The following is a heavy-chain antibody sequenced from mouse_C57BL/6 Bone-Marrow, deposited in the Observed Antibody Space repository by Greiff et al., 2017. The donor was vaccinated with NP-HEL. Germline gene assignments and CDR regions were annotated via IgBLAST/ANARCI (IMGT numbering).Heavy chain of an antibody. CDR2: SRNKANDYTT. Sequence: EVKVVESGGGLVQSGRSLRLSCATSGFTFSDFYMEWVRQAPGKGLEWIAASRNKANDYTTEYSASVKGRFIVSRDTSQSILYLQMNALRAEDTAIYYCARDAYYYGSSWYFDVWGTGTTVTVSS. D-gene: IGHD1-1*01. CDR1: GFTFSDFY. CDR3: ARDAYYYGSSWYFDV. J-gene: IGHJ1*03. V-gene: IGHV7-1*01.